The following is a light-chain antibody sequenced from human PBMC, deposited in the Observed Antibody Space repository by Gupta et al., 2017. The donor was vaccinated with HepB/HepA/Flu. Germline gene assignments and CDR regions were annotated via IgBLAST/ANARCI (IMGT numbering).Light chain of an antibody. CDR3: LQYYDTPWT. J-gene: IGKJ2*02. V-gene: IGKV4-1*01. CDR1: QRIFYRPDSKDS. Sequence: DIVMTQSPDSLAISLGERATINCKSSQRIFYRPDSKDSLAWFQQRPGQPPKLLMTSSSTRESGVPDRFSGSGSGTDFTLTISNLQAEDVAVYFCLQYYDTPWTFGRGTKLEIK. CDR2: SSS.